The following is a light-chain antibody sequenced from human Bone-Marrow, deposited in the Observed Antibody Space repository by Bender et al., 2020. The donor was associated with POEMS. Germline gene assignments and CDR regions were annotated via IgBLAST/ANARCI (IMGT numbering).Light chain of an antibody. CDR3: QSYDNSLGGWV. J-gene: IGLJ3*02. V-gene: IGLV1-40*01. CDR2: GDT. Sequence: QSVLTQPPSVSGAPGQRVTISCTGSSSNIGARYEVHWYQHLPGRAPKLLIYGDTNRPSGVPDRFSGSKSGTSASLAITGLQAEDEGDYYCQSYDNSLGGWVFGGRTKLTVL. CDR1: SSNIGARYE.